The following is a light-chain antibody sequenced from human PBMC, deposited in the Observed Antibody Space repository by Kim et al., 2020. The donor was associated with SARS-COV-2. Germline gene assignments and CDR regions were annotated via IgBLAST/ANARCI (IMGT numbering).Light chain of an antibody. J-gene: IGLJ1*01. V-gene: IGLV2-8*01. CDR3: TSHANNNYI. CDR2: EVT. Sequence: PGQSVTISCSGTSSEVGAYNYGSWYQQHPGKAPKLMIYEVTKRPSGVPDRFSGSKSGNTASLTVSGRQAEDEADYYCTSHANNNYIFGTGTKVTVL. CDR1: SSEVGAYNY.